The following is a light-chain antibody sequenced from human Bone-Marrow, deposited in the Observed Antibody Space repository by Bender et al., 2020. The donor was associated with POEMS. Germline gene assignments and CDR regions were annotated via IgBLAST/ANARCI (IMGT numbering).Light chain of an antibody. J-gene: IGLJ3*02. Sequence: QSVLTQPPSASGTPGQRVTISCSGSSSNIGGNAVNWWQQLPGTAPKLPIYGNDQRHSGVPYGFAGAKSGASASLAISGLQSEGEDDYFCSAWDGSLNGCVFGGGTELTVL. CDR2: GND. CDR3: SAWDGSLNGCV. V-gene: IGLV1-44*01. CDR1: SSNIGGNA.